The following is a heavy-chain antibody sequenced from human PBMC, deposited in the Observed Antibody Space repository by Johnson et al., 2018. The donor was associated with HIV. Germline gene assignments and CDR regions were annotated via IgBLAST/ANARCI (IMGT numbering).Heavy chain of an antibody. CDR2: SSWNSQSI. J-gene: IGHJ3*02. Sequence: VHLVESGGGLVQPGRSLRLSCVASGFPFDDFAMHWVRLPPGKGLEWVSGSSWNSQSIDYADSVKGRFTISRDDAKNSLYLQMNSVRSDDTALYYCAKGFRGMTTVTINTFDIWGRGTLVTVSS. D-gene: IGHD4-17*01. CDR1: GFPFDDFA. V-gene: IGHV3-9*01. CDR3: AKGFRGMTTVTINTFDI.